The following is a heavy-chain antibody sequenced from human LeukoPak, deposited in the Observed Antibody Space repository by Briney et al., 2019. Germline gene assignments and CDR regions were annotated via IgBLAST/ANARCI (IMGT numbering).Heavy chain of an antibody. Sequence: ASVKVSCKASGYTFTDNYMHWVRQAPGQGLGWMGWINPSSGDTNNAQKFQGRVTMTRDTSISTAYMELSSLRSDDTAMYYCARGETYDYTAIVDPWGQGTLVTVSS. V-gene: IGHV1-2*02. CDR2: INPSSGDT. J-gene: IGHJ5*02. D-gene: IGHD4-11*01. CDR1: GYTFTDNY. CDR3: ARGETYDYTAIVDP.